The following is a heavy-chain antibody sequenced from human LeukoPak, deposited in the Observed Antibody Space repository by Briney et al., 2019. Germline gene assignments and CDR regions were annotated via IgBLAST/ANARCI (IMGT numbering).Heavy chain of an antibody. Sequence: GGSLRLSCAASGFMFSSYCMSWVRQAPGKGLEWVADIKEDGSEKSYVDSVEGRFTISRDNAKNSLYRQMNSVIAEDTAVYYCARAGSPYELEVGTDYMDVWGKGTTV. CDR3: ARAGSPYELEVGTDYMDV. J-gene: IGHJ6*03. V-gene: IGHV3-7*01. CDR1: GFMFSSYC. CDR2: IKEDGSEK. D-gene: IGHD2-15*01.